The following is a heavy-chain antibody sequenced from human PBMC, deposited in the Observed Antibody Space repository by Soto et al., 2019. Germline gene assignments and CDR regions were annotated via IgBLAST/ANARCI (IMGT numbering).Heavy chain of an antibody. CDR1: GASISSGDYF. J-gene: IGHJ4*02. CDR3: ARDKGYIPGPKNFDD. CDR2: IYDSGSS. V-gene: IGHV4-30-4*01. Sequence: SEPLSLTCTVSGASISSGDYFWSWIRQSPGKGLEWIGYIYDSGSSYYNPSLKSRVTMSVDTSKNQFSLKLSSVTAADTAVYYCARDKGYIPGPKNFDDWGQGTMVTLPS. D-gene: IGHD5-12*01.